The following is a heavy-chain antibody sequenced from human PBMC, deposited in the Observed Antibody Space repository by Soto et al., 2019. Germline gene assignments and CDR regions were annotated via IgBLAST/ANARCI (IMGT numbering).Heavy chain of an antibody. CDR2: IYYSGST. D-gene: IGHD6-6*01. J-gene: IGHJ4*02. CDR3: ASGSHVPHY. V-gene: IGHV4-31*03. CDR1: GGSISGGVYY. Sequence: SETLSLTCSVSGGSISGGVYYWSWIRQHPGKGLEWIGYIYYSGSTYYNPSLKSRLTISVDTSKNQFSLKLSSVTAADTAVYFCASGSHVPHYWGQGTLVTVSS.